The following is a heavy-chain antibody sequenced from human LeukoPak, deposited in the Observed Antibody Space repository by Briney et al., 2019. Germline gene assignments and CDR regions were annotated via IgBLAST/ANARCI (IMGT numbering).Heavy chain of an antibody. V-gene: IGHV3-7*01. D-gene: IGHD5-24*01. CDR3: ASKGREDYNFPFDN. J-gene: IGHJ4*02. Sequence: GGSLRLSCATSGFTFSSSWMSWVRQAPGKGLECVANIKEDGREKYYVDSVKGRFTISRDNAKNSLYLQMSSLRAEDTAVYYCASKGREDYNFPFDNWGQGALVSVSS. CDR1: GFTFSSSW. CDR2: IKEDGREK.